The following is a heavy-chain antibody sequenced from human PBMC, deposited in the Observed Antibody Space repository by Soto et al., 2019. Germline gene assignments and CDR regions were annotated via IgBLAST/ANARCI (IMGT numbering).Heavy chain of an antibody. J-gene: IGHJ4*02. CDR3: AKDQTYYYDSSGYYPQTWFDY. Sequence: AGGSLRLSCAASGFTFSSYGMHWVRQAPGKGLEWVAVISYDGSNKYYADSVKGRFTISRDNSKNTLYLQMNSLRAEDTAVYYCAKDQTYYYDSSGYYPQTWFDYWGQGTLVTVSS. CDR1: GFTFSSYG. D-gene: IGHD3-22*01. CDR2: ISYDGSNK. V-gene: IGHV3-30*18.